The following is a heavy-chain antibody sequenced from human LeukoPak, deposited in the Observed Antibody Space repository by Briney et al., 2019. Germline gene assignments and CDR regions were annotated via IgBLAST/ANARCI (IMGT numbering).Heavy chain of an antibody. D-gene: IGHD3-16*02. V-gene: IGHV1-18*01. Sequence: ASVKVSCKASGYTFTSYGISWVRQAPGQGLEWMGWISAYNGNTNYAQKLQGRVTMTTDTSTSTAYMELRSLRSDDTAMYYCARHYDCVWGSYRGDYWGQGTLVTVSS. CDR1: GYTFTSYG. CDR3: ARHYDCVWGSYRGDY. CDR2: ISAYNGNT. J-gene: IGHJ4*02.